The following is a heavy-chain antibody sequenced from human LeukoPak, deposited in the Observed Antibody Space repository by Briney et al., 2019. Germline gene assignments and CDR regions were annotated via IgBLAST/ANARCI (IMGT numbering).Heavy chain of an antibody. CDR1: GGTFSSYT. V-gene: IGHV1-69*02. D-gene: IGHD3-10*01. CDR3: ASITMVRGVIEGFDP. J-gene: IGHJ5*02. Sequence: SVKVSCKASGGTFSSYTISWVRQAPGQGLEWMGRFIPILGIANYAQKFQGRVTITADKSTSTAYMELSSLRSEDTAVYYCASITMVRGVIEGFDPWGQGTLVTVSS. CDR2: FIPILGIA.